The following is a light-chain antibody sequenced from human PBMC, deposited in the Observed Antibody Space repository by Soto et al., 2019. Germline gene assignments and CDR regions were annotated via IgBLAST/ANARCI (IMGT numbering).Light chain of an antibody. Sequence: ESALTQSPGTLSLSPVERATLSCRASQSVSSSYLAWYQQKPGQAPSPLIYGASSRAIGITDRFSGSGAGTELTLTISRLEPEEFAVYYCQQYGSSPWTFGQGTKVEI. CDR3: QQYGSSPWT. CDR1: QSVSSSY. J-gene: IGKJ1*01. V-gene: IGKV3-20*01. CDR2: GAS.